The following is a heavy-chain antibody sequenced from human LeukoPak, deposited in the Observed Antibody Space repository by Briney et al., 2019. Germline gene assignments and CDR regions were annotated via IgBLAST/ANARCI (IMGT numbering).Heavy chain of an antibody. CDR1: GFTFEDYT. V-gene: IGHV3-43*01. D-gene: IGHD6-13*01. CDR3: ARTAAADPIDY. CDR2: ISWDGGST. Sequence: GGSLRLSCAASGFTFEDYTMHWVRQAPGKGLEWVSLISWDGGSTYYADSVKGRFTISRDNAKNSLYLQMNSLRAEDTAVYYCARTAAADPIDYWGQGTLVTVSS. J-gene: IGHJ4*02.